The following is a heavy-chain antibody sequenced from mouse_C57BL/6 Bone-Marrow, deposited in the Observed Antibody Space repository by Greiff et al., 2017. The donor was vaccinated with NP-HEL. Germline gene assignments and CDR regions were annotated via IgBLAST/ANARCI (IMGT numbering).Heavy chain of an antibody. D-gene: IGHD2-3*01. V-gene: IGHV14-4*01. CDR3: TRWLYYAMDY. J-gene: IGHJ4*01. Sequence: EVQLQQSGAELVRPGASVKLSCTASGFNIKDDYMHWVKQRPEQGLEWIGWIDPEDGDTEYASKFQGKATITADTSSNTAYLQLSSLTSEDTAVYYCTRWLYYAMDYWGQGTSVTVSS. CDR2: IDPEDGDT. CDR1: GFNIKDDY.